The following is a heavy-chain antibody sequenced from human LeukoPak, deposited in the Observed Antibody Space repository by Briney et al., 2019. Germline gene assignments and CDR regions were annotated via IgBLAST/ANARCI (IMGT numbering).Heavy chain of an antibody. J-gene: IGHJ4*02. Sequence: PSETLSLTCAVYGGSFSGYDWSWIRQPPGKGLEWIGEINHSGSTNYNPSLKSRVTISVDTSKNQFSLKLSSVTAADTAVYYCARGAVVVAATLFDYWGQGTLVTVSS. D-gene: IGHD2-15*01. CDR1: GGSFSGYD. CDR2: INHSGST. V-gene: IGHV4-34*01. CDR3: ARGAVVVAATLFDY.